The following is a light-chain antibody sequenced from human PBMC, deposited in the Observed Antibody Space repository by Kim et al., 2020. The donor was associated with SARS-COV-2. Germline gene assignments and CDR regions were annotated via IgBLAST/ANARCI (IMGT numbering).Light chain of an antibody. J-gene: IGLJ2*01. CDR2: QDS. CDR3: QAWDSNTGV. CDR1: KLGDKY. Sequence: SYELTQPPSVSVSPGQTASITCSGDKLGDKYACWYQQKPGQSPVLVIYQDSKRPSGIPERFSGSNSGNTATLTISGTQAMDEADYYCQAWDSNTGVVGGG. V-gene: IGLV3-1*01.